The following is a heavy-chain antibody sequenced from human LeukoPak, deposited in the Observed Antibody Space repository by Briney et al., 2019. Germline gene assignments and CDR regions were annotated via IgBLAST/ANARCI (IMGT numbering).Heavy chain of an antibody. CDR1: GSTFSNHH. V-gene: IGHV3-30*03. D-gene: IGHD6-19*01. Sequence: GGSWGLSCPASGSTFSNHHIPWAGKAPGKGLEGVPVIALDGSRKIYADSVKGRFTISRDNSKNTVSLQMNSLGVEDTAVYYCARDQGDASGWFFDYWGQGARVIVSS. CDR2: IALDGSRK. J-gene: IGHJ4*02. CDR3: ARDQGDASGWFFDY.